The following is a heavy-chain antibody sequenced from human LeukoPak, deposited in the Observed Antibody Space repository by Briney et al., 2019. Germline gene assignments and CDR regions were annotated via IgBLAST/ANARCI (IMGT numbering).Heavy chain of an antibody. CDR3: ARTARLLDY. V-gene: IGHV3-11*01. Sequence: PGGSLRLSCAASGFSFSDHYMTWIRHAPGKGLEWLSYISNSGGTTNYADSVKGRFTVSRDNAKNSLFLQMNSLRAEDTAVYYCARTARLLDYWGQGTLVTVSS. D-gene: IGHD2-21*02. J-gene: IGHJ4*02. CDR2: ISNSGGTT. CDR1: GFSFSDHY.